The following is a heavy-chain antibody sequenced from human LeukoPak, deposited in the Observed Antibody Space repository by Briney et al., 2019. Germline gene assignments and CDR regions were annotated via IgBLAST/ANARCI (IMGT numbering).Heavy chain of an antibody. CDR3: ARDLFSSSPTPTGDY. D-gene: IGHD6-6*01. Sequence: GGSLRLSCAASGSTVSSNYMRWVRQAPGKGLEWVSVVYSGGSTYYADSVKGRFTISRDNSKNTLYLQMNSLRAEDTAVYYCARDLFSSSPTPTGDYWGQGTLVTVSS. CDR2: VYSGGST. J-gene: IGHJ4*02. V-gene: IGHV3-66*01. CDR1: GSTVSSNY.